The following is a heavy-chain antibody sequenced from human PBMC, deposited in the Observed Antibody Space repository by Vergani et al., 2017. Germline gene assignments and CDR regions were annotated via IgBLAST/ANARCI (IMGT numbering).Heavy chain of an antibody. CDR1: GDSVSSNSAA. D-gene: IGHD3-22*01. CDR2: TYYRSKWYN. Sequence: QVQLQQSGPGLVKPSQTLSLTCAISGDSVSSNSAAWNWIRQSPSRGLEWLGRTYYRSKWYNDYAVSVKSRITINPDTSKNQFSLQLNSVTPEDTAVYYCARDPSPYYYDSSGSPNSHDAFDIWGQGTMVTVSS. V-gene: IGHV6-1*01. J-gene: IGHJ3*02. CDR3: ARDPSPYYYDSSGSPNSHDAFDI.